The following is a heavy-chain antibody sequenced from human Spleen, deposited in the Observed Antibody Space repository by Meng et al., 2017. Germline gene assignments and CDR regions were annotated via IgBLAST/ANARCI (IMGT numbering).Heavy chain of an antibody. D-gene: IGHD5-24*01. V-gene: IGHV3-30*07. J-gene: IGHJ2*01. CDR2: ISYDGSNK. CDR3: ARDVDGYNLNWYFDL. Sequence: GGSLRLSCAASGFTFSSYAMHWVRQAPGKGLEWVAVISYDGSNKYYADSVKGRFTISRDNAKSSLYLEMNSLRAEDTAVYYCARDVDGYNLNWYFDLWGRGTLVTVSS. CDR1: GFTFSSYA.